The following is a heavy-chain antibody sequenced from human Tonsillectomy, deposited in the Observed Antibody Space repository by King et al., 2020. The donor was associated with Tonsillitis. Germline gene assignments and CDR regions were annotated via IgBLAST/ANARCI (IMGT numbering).Heavy chain of an antibody. J-gene: IGHJ5*02. CDR3: ARQLDELQLWLRWFDP. CDR1: GGSISSSSYY. Sequence: QLQESGPGLVKPSETLSLTCTVSGGSISSSSYYWGWIRQPPGKGLEWIGSIYYSGSTYYNPSLKSRVTISVDTSKNQVSLKLSSVTAADTAVYYCARQLDELQLWLRWFDPWGQGTLVTVSS. CDR2: IYYSGST. D-gene: IGHD5-18*01. V-gene: IGHV4-39*01.